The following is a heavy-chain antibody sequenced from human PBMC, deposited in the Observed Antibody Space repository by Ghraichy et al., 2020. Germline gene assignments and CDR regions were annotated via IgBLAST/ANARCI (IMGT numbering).Heavy chain of an antibody. CDR2: IFYTGST. CDR1: GGSISNYY. Sequence: SETLSLTCSVSGGSISNYYWSWIRQPPGKGLEWIGYIFYTGSTNYSPSLRSRVTISLDTSKNPFSLKLSSVTAADTAVYYCSRRTEHGNYYFFDSWGQGTQCNVSP. CDR3: SRRTEHGNYYFFDS. D-gene: IGHD4-17*01. J-gene: IGHJ4*02. V-gene: IGHV4-59*01.